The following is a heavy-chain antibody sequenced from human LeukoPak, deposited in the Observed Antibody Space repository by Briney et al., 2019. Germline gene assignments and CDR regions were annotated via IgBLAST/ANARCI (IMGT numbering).Heavy chain of an antibody. D-gene: IGHD2-2*01. V-gene: IGHV1-2*02. CDR1: GYTFTGYY. CDR3: ARDGDIVVVPAAFDY. Sequence: ASVKVSCKASGYTFTGYYMHWVRQAPGQGLEWMGWTNPNSGGTNYAQKFQGRVTMTRDTSISTAYMELSRLRSDDTAVYYCARDGDIVVVPAAFDYWGQGTLVTVSS. CDR2: TNPNSGGT. J-gene: IGHJ4*02.